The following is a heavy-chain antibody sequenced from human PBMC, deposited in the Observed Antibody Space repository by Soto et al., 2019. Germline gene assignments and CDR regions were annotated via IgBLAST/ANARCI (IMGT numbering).Heavy chain of an antibody. CDR2: INHSGST. V-gene: IGHV4-34*01. Sequence: SDTLSLTCAVYGGSFSGYYWSWIRQPPGKGLEWIGEINHSGSTNYNPSLKSRVTISVDTSKNQFSLKLSSVTAADTAVYYCARVRGTVTTFDYWGQGTLVTVSS. CDR3: ARVRGTVTTFDY. CDR1: GGSFSGYY. D-gene: IGHD4-17*01. J-gene: IGHJ4*02.